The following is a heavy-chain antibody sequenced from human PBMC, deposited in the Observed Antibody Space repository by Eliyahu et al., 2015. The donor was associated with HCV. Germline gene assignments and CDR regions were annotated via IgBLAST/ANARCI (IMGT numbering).Heavy chain of an antibody. V-gene: IGHV3-15*01. CDR3: TTDGGQQLIPSVGY. J-gene: IGHJ4*02. Sequence: EVQLVESGGGLVKPGGSLRVSCAASGFTFSDAWMGWVRQAPGKGLEWVGRIKSKSDGGTTDYAAPVKGRFFISRDDSKNMLSLQMNSLKTEDTAVYYCTTDGGQQLIPSVGYWGQGTLVTVSS. CDR2: IKSKSDGGTT. D-gene: IGHD6-13*01. CDR1: GFTFSDAW.